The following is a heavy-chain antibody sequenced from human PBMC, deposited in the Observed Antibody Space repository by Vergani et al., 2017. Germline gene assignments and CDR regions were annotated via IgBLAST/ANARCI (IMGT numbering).Heavy chain of an antibody. CDR2: INPSGGST. CDR1: GYTFTNYY. J-gene: IGHJ4*02. Sequence: QVLLVQSGAAVKKPGASVRVSCKTSGYTFTNYYIHWVRQAPGQGLEWMGIINPSGGSTTYAQQFQGRLTMTRDTSTSTVYMDLSNLRSEDTAVYCCARPHGDILPPDPRRLDYWGQGTLVTVSS. CDR3: ARPHGDILPPDPRRLDY. V-gene: IGHV1-46*03.